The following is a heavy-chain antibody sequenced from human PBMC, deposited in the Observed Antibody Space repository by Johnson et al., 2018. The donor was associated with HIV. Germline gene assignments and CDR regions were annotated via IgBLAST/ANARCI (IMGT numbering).Heavy chain of an antibody. CDR1: GFTVSGYY. D-gene: IGHD3-22*01. J-gene: IGHJ3*02. V-gene: IGHV3-30*02. CDR3: AGEYYDSSGYYRLFAFDI. CDR2: IRYDGSNK. Sequence: QVQLVESGGGLVQPGGSLRLSCAASGFTVSGYYMTWVRQAPGNGLEWVAFIRYDGSNKYYADSVKGRFTISRDNSKNTLYLQMNSLRAEDTAVYYCAGEYYDSSGYYRLFAFDIWGQGTMVTVSS.